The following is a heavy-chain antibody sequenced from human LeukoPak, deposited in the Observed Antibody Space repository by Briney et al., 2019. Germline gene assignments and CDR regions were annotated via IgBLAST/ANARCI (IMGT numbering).Heavy chain of an antibody. Sequence: PGGSLRLSCAASGFTFSSYAMHWVRQAPGKGLEWVAVISYDGSNKYYADSVKGRFTISRDNSKNTLYLQMNSLRAEDTAVYYCASAPGIVVSWGQGTLVTVSS. CDR2: ISYDGSNK. CDR1: GFTFSSYA. J-gene: IGHJ4*02. CDR3: ASAPGIVVS. V-gene: IGHV3-30-3*01. D-gene: IGHD6-19*01.